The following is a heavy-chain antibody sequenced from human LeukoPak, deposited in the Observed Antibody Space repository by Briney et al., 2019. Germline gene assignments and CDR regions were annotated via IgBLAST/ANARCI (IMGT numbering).Heavy chain of an antibody. Sequence: SETLSLTCTVSGGSISTYYWRWIRQPPGKGLEWIGYIYYSGSTNYNPSLKSRVTISVDTSKNQFSLKLSSVTAADTAVYYCAREGGYDGYSGSLSYYHYMDVWGKGTTVTVSS. D-gene: IGHD5-12*01. CDR1: GGSISTYY. V-gene: IGHV4-59*01. CDR2: IYYSGST. J-gene: IGHJ6*03. CDR3: AREGGYDGYSGSLSYYHYMDV.